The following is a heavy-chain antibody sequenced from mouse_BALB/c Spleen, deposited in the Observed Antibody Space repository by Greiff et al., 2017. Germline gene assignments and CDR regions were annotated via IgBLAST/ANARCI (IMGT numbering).Heavy chain of an antibody. Sequence: EVQVVESGGGLVQPGGSLKLSCAASGFTFSSYTMSWVRQTPEKRLEWVAYISNGGGSTYYPDTVKGRFTISRDNAKNTLYLQMSSLKSEDTAMYYCARRNGGFAYWGQGTLVTVSA. V-gene: IGHV5-12-2*01. CDR3: ARRNGGFAY. CDR1: GFTFSSYT. CDR2: ISNGGGST. J-gene: IGHJ3*01.